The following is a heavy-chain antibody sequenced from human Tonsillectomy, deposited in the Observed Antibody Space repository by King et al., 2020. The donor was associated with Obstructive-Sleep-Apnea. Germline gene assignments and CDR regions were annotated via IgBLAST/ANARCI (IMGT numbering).Heavy chain of an antibody. D-gene: IGHD5-18*01. Sequence: FTLKESGPALVKPTQTLTLTCTFSGFSLRASGMGVTWIRQPPGKALEWLARIDWDDDKDYSTSLKTRLTISKDSSKNQVVLTMTNMDPVDTATYYCARTLWDTPMDPYFDYWGHETLVTVSS. J-gene: IGHJ4*01. V-gene: IGHV2-70*04. CDR2: IDWDDDK. CDR3: ARTLWDTPMDPYFDY. CDR1: GFSLRASGMG.